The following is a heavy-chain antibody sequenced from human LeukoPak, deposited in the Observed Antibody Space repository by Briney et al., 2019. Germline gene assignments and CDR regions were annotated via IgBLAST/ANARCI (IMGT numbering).Heavy chain of an antibody. D-gene: IGHD3-10*01. CDR2: INPNSGGT. J-gene: IGHJ6*03. Sequence: ASVKVSCKTSGYTFTGYYMHWVRQAPGQGLEWMGWINPNSGGTNYAQKFQGRVTMTRDTSISTAYMELSRLRSDDTAVYYCARDGLLWFGELRRFRYYYMDVWGKGTTVTISS. CDR1: GYTFTGYY. V-gene: IGHV1-2*02. CDR3: ARDGLLWFGELRRFRYYYMDV.